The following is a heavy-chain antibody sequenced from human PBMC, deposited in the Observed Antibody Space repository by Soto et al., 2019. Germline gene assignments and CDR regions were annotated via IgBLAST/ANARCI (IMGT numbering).Heavy chain of an antibody. CDR3: AREDIVATIAGIFDY. V-gene: IGHV4-39*02. Sequence: QLQLQESGPGLVKPSETLSLTCTVSGGSISSSSYYWGWIRQPPGKGLVWIGSIYYSGSTYYNPSLKSRVTISVDTSKNQFSLKLSSVTAADTAVYYCAREDIVATIAGIFDYWGQGTLVTVSS. D-gene: IGHD5-12*01. CDR1: GGSISSSSYY. CDR2: IYYSGST. J-gene: IGHJ4*02.